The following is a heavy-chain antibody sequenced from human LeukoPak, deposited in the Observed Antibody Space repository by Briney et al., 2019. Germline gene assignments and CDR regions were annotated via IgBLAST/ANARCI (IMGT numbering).Heavy chain of an antibody. J-gene: IGHJ6*03. CDR1: GYTFTGYY. CDR2: ISAYNGNT. CDR3: ARAPMIVGYYMDV. D-gene: IGHD3-22*01. V-gene: IGHV1-18*04. Sequence: ASVKVSCKASGYTFTGYYMNWVRQAPGQGLEWMGWISAYNGNTNYAQKLQGRVTMTTDTSTSTAYMELRSLRSDDTAVYYCARAPMIVGYYMDVWGKGTTVTVSS.